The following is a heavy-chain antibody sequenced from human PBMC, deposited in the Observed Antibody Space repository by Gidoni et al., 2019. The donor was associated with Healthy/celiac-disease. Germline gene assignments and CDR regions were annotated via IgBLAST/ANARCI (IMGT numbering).Heavy chain of an antibody. CDR1: GFTFSSYA. CDR2: ISGSGGST. J-gene: IGHJ3*02. CDR3: AKDSGDSSGSDAFDI. D-gene: IGHD3-22*01. Sequence: EVQLLESGGGLVQPGGSLRLSCTAPGFTFSSYAMSWVRLAPGKGLEWVAAISGSGGSTYYADSVKGRFTISRDNSKNTLYLQMNSLRAEDTAVYYCAKDSGDSSGSDAFDIWGQGTMVTVSS. V-gene: IGHV3-23*01.